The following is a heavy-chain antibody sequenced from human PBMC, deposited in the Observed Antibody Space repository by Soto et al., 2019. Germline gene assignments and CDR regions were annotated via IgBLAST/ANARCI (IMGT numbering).Heavy chain of an antibody. CDR2: IVVGSGNT. CDR1: GFTFTSSA. V-gene: IGHV1-58*01. J-gene: IGHJ6*02. Sequence: ASVKVSCKASGFTFTSSAVQWVRQARGQRLEWIGWIVVGSGNTNYAQKFQERVTITRDMSTSTAYMELSSLRSEDTAVYYCAADPYYYGSGNSYYYGMDVWGQGTTVTAP. CDR3: AADPYYYGSGNSYYYGMDV. D-gene: IGHD3-10*01.